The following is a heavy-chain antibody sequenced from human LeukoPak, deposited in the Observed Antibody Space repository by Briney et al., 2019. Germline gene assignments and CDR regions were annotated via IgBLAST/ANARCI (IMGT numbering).Heavy chain of an antibody. V-gene: IGHV4-4*02. J-gene: IGHJ4*02. CDR1: GGFISNGNW. Sequence: PSETLSLTCAVSGGFISNGNWWGWFRQSPGKGLEWIGEIHHSVGTNYSPSLKSLIAISMDQSKNQFSLNVTSVTAADTAMYYCARKGPVTIPDYWGRGILVTVSS. CDR2: IHHSVGT. D-gene: IGHD4-11*01. CDR3: ARKGPVTIPDY.